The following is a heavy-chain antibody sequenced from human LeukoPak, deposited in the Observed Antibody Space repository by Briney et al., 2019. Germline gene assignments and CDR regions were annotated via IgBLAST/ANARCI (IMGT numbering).Heavy chain of an antibody. D-gene: IGHD6-19*01. CDR2: ISGSGGST. V-gene: IGHV3-23*01. CDR1: GFTFSSYA. J-gene: IGHJ6*03. Sequence: GGSLRLSCAASGFTFSSYAMSWVRQAPGKGLEWVSAISGSGGSTYYADSVKGRFTISRDNSKNTLYLQMNSLRAEGTAVYYCAKNWYSSGWYRLYYYYMDVWGKGTTVTVSS. CDR3: AKNWYSSGWYRLYYYYMDV.